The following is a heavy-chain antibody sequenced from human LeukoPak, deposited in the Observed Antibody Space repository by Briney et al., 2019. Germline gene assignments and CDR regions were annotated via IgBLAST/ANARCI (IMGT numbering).Heavy chain of an antibody. CDR2: IYYSGST. CDR3: ARRSSGNDAFDI. CDR1: GGSISSYY. V-gene: IGHV4-59*08. D-gene: IGHD6-19*01. J-gene: IGHJ3*02. Sequence: SETLSLTCTVSGGSISSYYWSWIRQPPGKGLEWIGYIYYSGSTNYNPSLTSRVTISVDTSKNQFSLKLSSVTAADTAVYYCARRSSGNDAFDIWGQGTMVTVSS.